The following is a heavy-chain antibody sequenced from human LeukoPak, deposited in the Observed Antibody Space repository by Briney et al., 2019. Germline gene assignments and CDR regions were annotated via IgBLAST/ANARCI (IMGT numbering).Heavy chain of an antibody. CDR2: INHSGST. CDR1: GGSFSGYY. Sequence: SETLSLTCAVYGGSFSGYYWSWIRQPPGKGLEWIGEINHSGSTNYNPSLKSRVTISIDTSKNQISLRLTSVTATDTAMYYCARQTGSGLFTLPGGQGTLVTVSS. CDR3: ARQTGSGLFTLP. J-gene: IGHJ4*02. D-gene: IGHD3/OR15-3a*01. V-gene: IGHV4-34*01.